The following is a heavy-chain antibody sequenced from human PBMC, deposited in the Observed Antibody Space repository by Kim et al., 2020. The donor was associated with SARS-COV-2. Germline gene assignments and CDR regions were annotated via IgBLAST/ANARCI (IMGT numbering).Heavy chain of an antibody. J-gene: IGHJ3*02. V-gene: IGHV1-3*01. CDR2: INAGNGNT. Sequence: ASVKVSCKASGYTFTSYAMHWVRQAPGQRLEWMGWINAGNGNTKYSQKFQGRVTITRDTSASTAYMELSSLRSEDTAVYYCARDWGYHITYYYGSGGAFDIWGQGTMVTVSS. CDR3: ARDWGYHITYYYGSGGAFDI. CDR1: GYTFTSYA. D-gene: IGHD3-10*01.